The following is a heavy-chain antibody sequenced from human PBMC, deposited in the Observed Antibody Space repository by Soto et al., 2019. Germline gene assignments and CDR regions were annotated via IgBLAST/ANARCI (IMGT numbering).Heavy chain of an antibody. CDR1: GGSISSYY. Sequence: PSETLSLTCTVSGGSISSYYWSWIRQPPGKGLEWIGYIYYSGSTYYNPSLKTRVTISLDTSKNQFSLKLNSVTAADTAVYFCARHGGYDIFDYWGQGALVTVSS. CDR2: IYYSGST. CDR3: ARHGGYDIFDY. J-gene: IGHJ4*02. V-gene: IGHV4-59*08. D-gene: IGHD5-12*01.